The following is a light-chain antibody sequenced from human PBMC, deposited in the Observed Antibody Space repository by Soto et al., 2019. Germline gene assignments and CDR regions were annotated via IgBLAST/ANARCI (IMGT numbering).Light chain of an antibody. CDR3: QQLDSYVFT. CDR2: AAS. V-gene: IGKV1-9*01. CDR1: QGISSY. J-gene: IGKJ3*01. Sequence: IQLTQSPSSPSASVGDRVTITCRASQGISSYLAWYQQKPGEAPKLLIYAASTLQSGVPSRFSGSGSGTDFTLTISSLQPEDFATYYCQQLDSYVFTFGPGTKVDIK.